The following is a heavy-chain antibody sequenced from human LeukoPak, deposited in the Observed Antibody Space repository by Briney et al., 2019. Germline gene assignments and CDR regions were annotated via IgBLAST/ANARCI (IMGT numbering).Heavy chain of an antibody. CDR3: AGSTKPYFDY. J-gene: IGHJ4*02. CDR2: IYPGDSDT. V-gene: IGHV5-51*01. Sequence: GESLQISCKGSGYSFTSYWIGWVRQVPGKGLERMGIIYPGDSDTRYSPSFQGQVTISADKSISTAYLQWSSLKASDTAMYYCAGSTKPYFDYWGQGTLVTVSS. CDR1: GYSFTSYW.